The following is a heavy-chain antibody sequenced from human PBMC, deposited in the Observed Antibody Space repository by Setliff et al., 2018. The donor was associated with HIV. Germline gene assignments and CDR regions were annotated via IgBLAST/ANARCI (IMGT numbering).Heavy chain of an antibody. J-gene: IGHJ4*02. CDR1: GFSLSTSGMC. V-gene: IGHV2-70*11. D-gene: IGHD3-22*01. CDR3: ARIRPYYYDSSGYDY. CDR2: IDWDDGK. Sequence: SGPTLVNPTQTLTLTCTFSGFSLSTSGMCVSWIRQPPGKALEWLARIDWDDGKYYSTSLKTRLTISKDTSKNQVVLTMTNMDPVDTATYYCARIRPYYYDSSGYDYWGQGTLVTVSS.